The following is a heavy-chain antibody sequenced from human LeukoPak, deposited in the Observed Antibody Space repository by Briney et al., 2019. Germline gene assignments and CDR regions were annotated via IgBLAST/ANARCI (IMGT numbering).Heavy chain of an antibody. CDR2: IYYSGST. Sequence: PSETLSLTCTVSGGSISSGDYYWSWIRQPPGKGLEWIGYIYYSGSTYYNPSLKSRVTILVDTSKNQFSLKLSSVTAADTAVYYCARDSAIYGGNPVGWGQGTLVTVSS. D-gene: IGHD4-23*01. V-gene: IGHV4-30-4*01. CDR1: GGSISSGDYY. CDR3: ARDSAIYGGNPVG. J-gene: IGHJ4*02.